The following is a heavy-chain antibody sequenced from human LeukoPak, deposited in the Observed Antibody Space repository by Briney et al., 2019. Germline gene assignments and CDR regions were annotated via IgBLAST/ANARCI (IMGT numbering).Heavy chain of an antibody. D-gene: IGHD6-13*01. V-gene: IGHV4-39*07. J-gene: IGHJ3*02. CDR2: IYYSGST. CDR1: GGSISSSSYY. CDR3: ARVIVVAAAGDAFDI. Sequence: SETLSLTCTVSGGSISSSSYYWGWIRQPPGKGLEWIGSIYYSGSTYYNPSLKSRVTISVDTSKNQFSLKLSSVTAADTAVYYCARVIVVAAAGDAFDIWGQGTMVTVSS.